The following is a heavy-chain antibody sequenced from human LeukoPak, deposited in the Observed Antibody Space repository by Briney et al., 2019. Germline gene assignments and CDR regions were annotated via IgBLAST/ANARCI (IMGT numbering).Heavy chain of an antibody. D-gene: IGHD6-6*01. V-gene: IGHV1-2*02. Sequence: ASVKVSCKASGGTFSSYAISWVRQAPGQGLEWMGWISPNSGGTNYAQKFQGRATMTSDTSINTGYMELSSLKSDDTAVYYCVRKSAARRTSEFDYWGQGSLVTVSS. CDR3: VRKSAARRTSEFDY. CDR2: ISPNSGGT. CDR1: GGTFSSYA. J-gene: IGHJ4*02.